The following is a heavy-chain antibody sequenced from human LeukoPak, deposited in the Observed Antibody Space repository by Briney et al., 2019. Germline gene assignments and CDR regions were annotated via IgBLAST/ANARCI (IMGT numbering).Heavy chain of an antibody. CDR1: GYTFTGYY. CDR2: IKLDGTEK. J-gene: IGHJ4*02. CDR3: ASDRFYFGV. D-gene: IGHD3-16*01. Sequence: PGASVKVSCKASGYTFTGYYMHWVRQAPGKGLEWVANIKLDGTEKYYVDSVKGRFTISRDNAKNSLYLQMNSLRAEDTAVYYCASDRFYFGVWGQGTLVTVSS. V-gene: IGHV3-7*05.